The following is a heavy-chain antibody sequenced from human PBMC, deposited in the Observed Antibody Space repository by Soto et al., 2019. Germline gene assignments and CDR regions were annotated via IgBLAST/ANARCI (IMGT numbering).Heavy chain of an antibody. J-gene: IGHJ4*02. Sequence: PGGSVRLSCASSGFTFNHYGMHWVRQAPGTGLEWVAVLSYDGSDKYYADPAKGRFPISRHNSKHRLSLQMNSLRPEHTAVCYCATTDRLWEYGGKGTRVTASS. D-gene: IGHD1-26*01. CDR1: GFTFNHYG. CDR2: LSYDGSDK. CDR3: ATTDRLWEY. V-gene: IGHV3-30*03.